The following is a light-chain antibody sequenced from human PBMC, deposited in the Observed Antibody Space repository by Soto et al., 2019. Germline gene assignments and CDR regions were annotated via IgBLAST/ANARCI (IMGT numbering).Light chain of an antibody. J-gene: IGLJ2*01. CDR1: RSDIGGYDF. CDR3: SSSTRASQFA. V-gene: IGLV2-8*01. CDR2: EVS. Sequence: QFALTQPPSASGSPGQSVTISCTGSRSDIGGYDFVSWYQQHPGKAPKLIIYEVSKRPSGVPDRFSGSKSGNTASLTVSGLQADDEADYFCSSSTRASQFAFGGGTK.